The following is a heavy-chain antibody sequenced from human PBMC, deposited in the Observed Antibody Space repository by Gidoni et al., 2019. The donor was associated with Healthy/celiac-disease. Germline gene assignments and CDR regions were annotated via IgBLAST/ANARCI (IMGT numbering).Heavy chain of an antibody. D-gene: IGHD1-26*01. J-gene: IGHJ6*02. CDR3: AHSGGDAGGYYYYGMDV. Sequence: QITLKESGPTLVKPTQTLTLTCTFSGFSLSTSGVGVGWIRQPPGKALEWRALIYWDDDKRYSPSLKSRLTITKDTSKNQVVLTMTNMDPVDTATYYCAHSGGDAGGYYYYGMDVWGQGTTVTVSS. CDR2: IYWDDDK. CDR1: GFSLSTSGVG. V-gene: IGHV2-5*02.